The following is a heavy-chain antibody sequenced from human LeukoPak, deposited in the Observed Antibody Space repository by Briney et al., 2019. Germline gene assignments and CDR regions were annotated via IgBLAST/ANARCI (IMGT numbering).Heavy chain of an antibody. J-gene: IGHJ4*02. CDR1: EFTFSTYG. V-gene: IGHV3-30*03. D-gene: IGHD3-10*01. CDR2: ISYGGSYK. Sequence: GGSLRLSCAASEFTFSTYGMHWVRQAPGKGLEWVAVISYGGSYKFYADSVKGRFTISRDNSKSTLYLQMNSLRAEDTAVYYCARDLRKGRYFDYWGQGTLVTVSS. CDR3: ARDLRKGRYFDY.